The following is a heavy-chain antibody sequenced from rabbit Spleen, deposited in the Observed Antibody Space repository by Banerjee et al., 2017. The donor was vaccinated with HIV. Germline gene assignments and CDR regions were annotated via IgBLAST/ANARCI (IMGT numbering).Heavy chain of an antibody. CDR2: IDGGSNGNT. CDR1: GFSVSSYW. D-gene: IGHD5-1*01. J-gene: IGHJ4*01. V-gene: IGHV1S40*01. Sequence: QSLEESGGDLVKPGASLTLTCTASGFSVSSYWMCWVRQAPEKGLEWIACIDGGSNGNTYYAIWAKGRFTISKTSSTTVTLQMTSLTAADTATCFCVRGTGHIWYAGGLWGPGTLVTVS. CDR3: VRGTGHIWYAGGL.